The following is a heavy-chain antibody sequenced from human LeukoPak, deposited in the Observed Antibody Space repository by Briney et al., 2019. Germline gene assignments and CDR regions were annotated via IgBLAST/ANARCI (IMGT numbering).Heavy chain of an antibody. CDR3: ARDPGWFDP. Sequence: SETLSLTCAVYGGSFSGYYWSWIRQPPGKGLEWIGEINHSGSTNYNPSLKSRVTMSVDTSKNQFSLKLSSVTAADTAVYYCARDPGWFDPWGQGTLVTVSS. J-gene: IGHJ5*02. CDR2: INHSGST. V-gene: IGHV4-34*01. CDR1: GGSFSGYY.